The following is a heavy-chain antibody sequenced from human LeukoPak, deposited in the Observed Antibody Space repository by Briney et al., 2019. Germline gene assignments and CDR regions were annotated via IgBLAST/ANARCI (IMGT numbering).Heavy chain of an antibody. V-gene: IGHV3-9*01. CDR1: GYIFHDYV. CDR3: ARGHPYYLDS. Sequence: ALRLSSAASGYIFHDYVMHWVRHRPGKGLEWVAGITWNSATIGYAGSVRGRFTISRDNAKKSVHLQMNSLTTDDTALYYCARGHPYYLDSWGPGTPVTVSS. CDR2: ITWNSATI. D-gene: IGHD3-10*01. J-gene: IGHJ4*02.